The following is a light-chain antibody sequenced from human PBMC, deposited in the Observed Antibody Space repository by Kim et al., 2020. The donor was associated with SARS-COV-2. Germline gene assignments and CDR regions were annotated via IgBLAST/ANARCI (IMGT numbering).Light chain of an antibody. V-gene: IGKV1-9*01. CDR1: QGLGSS. CDR2: PPS. J-gene: IGKJ5*01. Sequence: ASVGDRVTITCRASQGLGSSLAWYQQKPWTAPKLLVYPPSTLQSGVPSRFSGSGSGTEFTLTISSLQPEDFATYYCQQVYHNPITFGQGTRLEIK. CDR3: QQVYHNPIT.